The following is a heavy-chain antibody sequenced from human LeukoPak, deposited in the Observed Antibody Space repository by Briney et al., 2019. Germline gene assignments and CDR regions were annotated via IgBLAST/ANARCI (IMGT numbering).Heavy chain of an antibody. V-gene: IGHV4-61*02. D-gene: IGHD1-26*01. CDR2: IYTSGST. CDR3: ARDVSRWELLRRVRYYFDY. J-gene: IGHJ4*02. Sequence: SQTLSLTCTVSGGSLSSGSYYWSWIRQPAGTGLEWIGRIYTSGSTNYNPSLKSRVTISVDTSKNQFSLQLNSVTPEDTAVYYCARDVSRWELLRRVRYYFDYWGQGTLVTVSS. CDR1: GGSLSSGSYY.